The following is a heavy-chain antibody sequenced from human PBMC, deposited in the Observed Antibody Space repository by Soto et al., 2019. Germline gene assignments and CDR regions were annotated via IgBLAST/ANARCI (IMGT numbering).Heavy chain of an antibody. CDR3: AKDRQVTPIYFQH. V-gene: IGHV4-59*01. J-gene: IGHJ1*01. CDR2: IYYSGST. Sequence: PSETLSLTCTVSGGSISSYYWSWIRQPPGKGLEWIGYIYYSGSTNYNPSLKSRVTISVDTSKNQFSLRAEDTAVYYCAKDRQVTPIYFQHWGQGTLVTVSS. D-gene: IGHD4-4*01. CDR1: GGSISSYY.